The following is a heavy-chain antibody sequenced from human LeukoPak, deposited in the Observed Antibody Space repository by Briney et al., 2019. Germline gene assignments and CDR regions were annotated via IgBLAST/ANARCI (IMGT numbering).Heavy chain of an antibody. Sequence: PGGSLRLSCAASGFTFSHYAMNWVRQAPGKGLEWVSTISGTGDNTYYSDSVKGRFAISRDSSKNTLYLQMNSLRADDTAVYYCAKDGGSSWPYCSEYWGQGTLVTVSS. CDR1: GFTFSHYA. J-gene: IGHJ4*02. D-gene: IGHD6-13*01. CDR3: AKDGGSSWPYCSEY. CDR2: ISGTGDNT. V-gene: IGHV3-23*01.